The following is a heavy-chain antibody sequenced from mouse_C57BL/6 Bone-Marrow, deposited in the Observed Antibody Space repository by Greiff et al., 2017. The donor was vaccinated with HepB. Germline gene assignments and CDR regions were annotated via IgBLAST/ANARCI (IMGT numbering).Heavy chain of an antibody. Sequence: QVQLQQSGPELVKPGASVKISCKASGYAFSSSWMNWVKQRPGKGLEWIGRIYPGDGDTNYNGKFKGKATLTADKSSSTAYMQLSSLTSEDSAVYFCARYPIYYGNYPYFDYWGQGTTLTVSS. V-gene: IGHV1-82*01. D-gene: IGHD2-1*01. J-gene: IGHJ2*01. CDR1: GYAFSSSW. CDR2: IYPGDGDT. CDR3: ARYPIYYGNYPYFDY.